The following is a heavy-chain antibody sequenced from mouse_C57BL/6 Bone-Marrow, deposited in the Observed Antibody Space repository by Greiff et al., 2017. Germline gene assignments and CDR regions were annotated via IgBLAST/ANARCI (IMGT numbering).Heavy chain of an antibody. CDR3: ARVYYYGSSSFSY. D-gene: IGHD1-1*01. Sequence: VQLKESGGGLVKPGGSLKLSCAASGFTFSSYAMSWVRQTPEKRLEWVATISDGGSYSYYPDNVKGRFTISRDNAKNNLYLQISHLKSEDTAMYYLARVYYYGSSSFSYWGQGTLVTVSA. J-gene: IGHJ3*01. V-gene: IGHV5-4*01. CDR1: GFTFSSYA. CDR2: ISDGGSYS.